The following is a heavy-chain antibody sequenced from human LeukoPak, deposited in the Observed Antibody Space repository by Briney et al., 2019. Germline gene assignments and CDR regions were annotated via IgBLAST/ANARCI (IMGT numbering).Heavy chain of an antibody. Sequence: SETLSLTCTVSGGSISGDQWNWIRQPPGKGLEWIGYNYYSGSTNYNPSLKSRVTISIDTSKNQFSLKLTSVTAADTAVYYCARRNDFGIWGQGTMVTVSS. J-gene: IGHJ3*02. CDR1: GGSISGDQ. V-gene: IGHV4-59*08. CDR3: ARRNDFGI. CDR2: NYYSGST.